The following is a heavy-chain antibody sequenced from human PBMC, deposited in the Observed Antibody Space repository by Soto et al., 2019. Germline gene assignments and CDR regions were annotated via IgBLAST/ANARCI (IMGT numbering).Heavy chain of an antibody. CDR1: GYTFTSYA. Sequence: ASVKVSCKASGYTFTSYAMHWVRQAPGQRLEWMGWINAVIGNTKYSQKFQGRVTITRDTSASTAYMELSSLRSEDTAVYYCARSIVVVTALDYWGQGTLVTVSS. CDR3: ARSIVVVTALDY. D-gene: IGHD2-21*02. CDR2: INAVIGNT. V-gene: IGHV1-3*01. J-gene: IGHJ4*02.